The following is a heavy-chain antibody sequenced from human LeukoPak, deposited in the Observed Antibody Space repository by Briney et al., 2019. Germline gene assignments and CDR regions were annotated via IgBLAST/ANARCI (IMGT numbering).Heavy chain of an antibody. V-gene: IGHV3-23*01. CDR3: AKGAGTPREPYYYYYYMHV. CDR1: VFTFSSYG. Sequence: GGSLRLSCAASVFTFSSYGMSWVRQAPGGGVEWVSAISGSGVVTYYADSVKGRCTISRDNSKHTLYLQMNSMRAEDTALYYCAKGAGTPREPYYYYYYMHVWGKGTTVTVP. D-gene: IGHD1-14*01. J-gene: IGHJ6*03. CDR2: ISGSGVVT.